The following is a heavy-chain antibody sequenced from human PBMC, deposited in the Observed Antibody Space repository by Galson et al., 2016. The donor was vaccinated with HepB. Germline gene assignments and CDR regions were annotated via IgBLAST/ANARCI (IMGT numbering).Heavy chain of an antibody. CDR1: GFTFSSYG. J-gene: IGHJ4*02. Sequence: SLRLSCAASGFTFSSYGMDWVRQAPGKGLEWVAVIWYDGSNKYYADSVKGRFTISRDNSKNTLYLQMNSLRVEDTAVYYCARGHFTTYYYDNSCYSSGDYWGQVTLVTVSS. CDR2: IWYDGSNK. V-gene: IGHV3-33*01. CDR3: ARGHFTTYYYDNSCYSSGDY. D-gene: IGHD3-22*01.